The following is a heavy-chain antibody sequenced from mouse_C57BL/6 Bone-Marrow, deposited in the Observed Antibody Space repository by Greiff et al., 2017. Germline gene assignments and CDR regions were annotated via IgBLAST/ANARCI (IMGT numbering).Heavy chain of an antibody. CDR1: GFSFSDCY. CDR3: ARGATVVPFAY. J-gene: IGHJ3*01. Sequence: EVMLVESGGGLVQPGRSLRLSCATSGFSFSDCYMEWVRQAPGKGLEWIAASRNKANDYTTEYSASVKGRFIVSRDTSHSILYLQMNALRAEDTTIYYCARGATVVPFAYWGQGTLVTVSA. CDR2: SRNKANDYTT. D-gene: IGHD1-1*01. V-gene: IGHV7-1*01.